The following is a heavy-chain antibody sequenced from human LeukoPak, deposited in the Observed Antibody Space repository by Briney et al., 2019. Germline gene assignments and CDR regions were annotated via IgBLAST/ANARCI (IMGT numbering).Heavy chain of an antibody. CDR1: GGTFSSYA. Sequence: GSSVKVSCKASGGTFSSYAISWVRQAPGQGLEWMGGIIPIFGTANYAQKFQGRVTMTRDTSTSTVYMDLSSLRSEDTAVYYCARDPLVRGVIMPYYYYYGMDVWGQGTTVTVSS. CDR2: IIPIFGTA. J-gene: IGHJ6*02. V-gene: IGHV1-69*05. D-gene: IGHD3-10*01. CDR3: ARDPLVRGVIMPYYYYYGMDV.